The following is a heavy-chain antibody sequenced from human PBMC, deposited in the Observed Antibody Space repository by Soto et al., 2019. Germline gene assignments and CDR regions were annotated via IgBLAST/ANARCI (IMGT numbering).Heavy chain of an antibody. CDR3: ARQIYDSDTDPNFQYYFAS. Sequence: GESLKISCKGSGYSFAGYWITWVRQKPGKGLEWMGRIDPSDSQTYYSPSFRGHVTISVTKSITTVFLQWSSLRASDTAMYYCARQIYDSDTDPNFQYYFASRGQGTPVSVSS. CDR2: IDPSDSQT. J-gene: IGHJ1*01. V-gene: IGHV5-10-1*01. D-gene: IGHD3-22*01. CDR1: GYSFAGYW.